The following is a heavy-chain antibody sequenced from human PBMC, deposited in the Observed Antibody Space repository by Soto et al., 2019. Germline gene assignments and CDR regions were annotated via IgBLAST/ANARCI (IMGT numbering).Heavy chain of an antibody. CDR2: LYHSGRF. Sequence: PSETLSLTCVVSGGSISSAGYSWSWFRQPQGKGLEWIGHLYHSGRFYYKPSLKSRVTISIDKSKNQCSLKLSSVTAADTAVYYCARGGYCTGGICYYYYGLDVWGQGITVTVSS. J-gene: IGHJ6*02. V-gene: IGHV4-30-2*01. CDR1: GGSISSAGYS. D-gene: IGHD2-8*02. CDR3: ARGGYCTGGICYYYYGLDV.